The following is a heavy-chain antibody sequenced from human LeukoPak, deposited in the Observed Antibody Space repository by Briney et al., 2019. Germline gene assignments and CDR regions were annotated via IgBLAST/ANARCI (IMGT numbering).Heavy chain of an antibody. CDR1: GFTFSSYW. V-gene: IGHV3-7*01. Sequence: GGSLRLSCTASGFTFSSYWMSWVRQAPGKGLEWVANIEQDGSEKHYVDSVKGRFTISRDNAKNSLYLQMNSLRAEDTAVYYCASYIAAAGTWSRWFDPWGQGTLVTVSS. CDR2: IEQDGSEK. J-gene: IGHJ5*02. CDR3: ASYIAAAGTWSRWFDP. D-gene: IGHD6-13*01.